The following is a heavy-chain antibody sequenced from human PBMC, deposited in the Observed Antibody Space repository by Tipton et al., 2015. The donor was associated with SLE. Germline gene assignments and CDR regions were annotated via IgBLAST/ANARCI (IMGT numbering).Heavy chain of an antibody. Sequence: GLVKPSETLSLTCTVSSYSITSGYYWAWIRQPPGKGLEWIGNIHHSGTTYYNPSLKSRVTISLDTSKNQFSLKLSSVTAADTAVYYCARSENRYCSSISCYTFEYWGQGTLVAVSS. J-gene: IGHJ4*02. CDR3: ARSENRYCSSISCYTFEY. D-gene: IGHD2-2*02. CDR2: IHHSGTT. V-gene: IGHV4-38-2*02. CDR1: SYSITSGYY.